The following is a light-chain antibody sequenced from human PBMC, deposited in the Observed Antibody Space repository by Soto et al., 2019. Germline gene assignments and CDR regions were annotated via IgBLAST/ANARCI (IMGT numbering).Light chain of an antibody. J-gene: IGLJ2*01. CDR1: SSDVGSYNL. CDR3: CSYAGSSVA. V-gene: IGLV2-23*01. CDR2: EGS. Sequence: QSLLTQPASVSGSPGQSSTISCTGTSSDVGSYNLVSWYQQHPGKAPKLMIYEGSKRPSGVSNRFSGSKSGNTASLTISGVQAEDEAEYYCCSYAGSSVAFGGGTKLTVL.